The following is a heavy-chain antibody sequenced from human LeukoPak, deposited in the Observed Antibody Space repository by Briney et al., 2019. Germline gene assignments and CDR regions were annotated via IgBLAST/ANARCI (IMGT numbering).Heavy chain of an antibody. D-gene: IGHD1-20*01. CDR1: GGSFSGYY. CDR3: ARHSTYNYGHLWFDP. J-gene: IGHJ5*02. V-gene: IGHV4-34*01. Sequence: RPSETLSLTCAVYGGSFSGYYWSWIRQPPGKGLEWIGEINHSGSTNYNPSLKSRVTISVDTSKNQFSLKLSSVTAADTAVYYCARHSTYNYGHLWFDPWGQGTLVTVSS. CDR2: INHSGST.